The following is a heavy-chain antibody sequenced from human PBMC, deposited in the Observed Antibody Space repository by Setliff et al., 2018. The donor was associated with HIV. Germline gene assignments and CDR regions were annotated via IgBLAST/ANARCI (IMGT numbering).Heavy chain of an antibody. CDR1: GFTFRSYA. V-gene: IGHV3-23*01. CDR2: ISGGGGST. Sequence: GSLRLSCAASGFTFRSYAMTWVRQTPGKGLEWVSCISGGGGSTYYADSMKGRFTISRDNSKNTLYLQMNSLRAEDTAVYYCAKDLGSYDSSGYPVGDFDYWGQGTLVTVSS. D-gene: IGHD3-22*01. CDR3: AKDLGSYDSSGYPVGDFDY. J-gene: IGHJ4*02.